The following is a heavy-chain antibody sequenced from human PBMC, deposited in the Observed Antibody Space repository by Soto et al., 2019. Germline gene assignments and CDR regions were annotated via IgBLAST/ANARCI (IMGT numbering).Heavy chain of an antibody. CDR1: GFSLSTSGVS. CDR2: IYWDDDK. Sequence: QITLKESGPTLVKPTQTLTLTCTFSGFSLSTSGVSVGWIRQPPGKTLEWLALIYWDDDKRYRPYLKPRLTITKDTAKNQEVLTMTTMDPVDPATYYCVPNMAAAFDYWAREPWSPSPQ. D-gene: IGHD6-13*01. CDR3: VPNMAAAFDY. J-gene: IGHJ4*02. V-gene: IGHV2-5*02.